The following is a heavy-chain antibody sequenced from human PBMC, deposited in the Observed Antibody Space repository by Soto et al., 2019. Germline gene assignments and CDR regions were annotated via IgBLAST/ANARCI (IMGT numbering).Heavy chain of an antibody. CDR1: GYNFIAQN. D-gene: IGHD1-7*01. J-gene: IGHJ3*01. CDR2: MNPNRGGS. V-gene: IGHV1-2*02. Sequence: QVHLVQSGAEVKKPGASVKVSCMASGYNFIAQNIHWVRQAPGLGLEWMGKMNPNRGGSDYAQEFQGRVTVTRDTSISTGHMELPSLKSHDTTVYYCARERHLNSPSDAFDLWGQGTMVIVSS. CDR3: ARERHLNSPSDAFDL.